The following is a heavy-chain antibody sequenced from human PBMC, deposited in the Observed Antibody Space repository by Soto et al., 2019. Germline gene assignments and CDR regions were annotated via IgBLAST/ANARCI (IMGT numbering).Heavy chain of an antibody. CDR2: IYYSGST. CDR1: GGSISSSSYY. J-gene: IGHJ4*02. D-gene: IGHD2-15*01. CDR3: ARLSSQHIVVVVAATGYFDY. Sequence: SETLSLTCTVSGGSISSSSYYWGWIRQPPGKGLEWIGSIYYSGSTYYNPSLKSRVTISVDTSKNQFSLKLSSVTAADTAVYYCARLSSQHIVVVVAATGYFDYWGQGTLVTVSS. V-gene: IGHV4-39*01.